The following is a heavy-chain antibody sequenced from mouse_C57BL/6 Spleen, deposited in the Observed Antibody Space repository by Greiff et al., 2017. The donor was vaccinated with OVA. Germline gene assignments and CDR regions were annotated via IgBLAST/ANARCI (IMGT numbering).Heavy chain of an antibody. Sequence: QVQLQQPGAELVRPGSSVKLSCKASGYTFTSYWMDWVKQRPGQGLEWIGNIYPSDSETPYNQKFKDKATLTVDKSSSTAYMQLSSLTSEDSAVYYCARRGREGYAMDYWGQGTSVTVSS. CDR1: GYTFTSYW. J-gene: IGHJ4*01. CDR2: IYPSDSET. D-gene: IGHD3-3*01. V-gene: IGHV1-61*01. CDR3: ARRGREGYAMDY.